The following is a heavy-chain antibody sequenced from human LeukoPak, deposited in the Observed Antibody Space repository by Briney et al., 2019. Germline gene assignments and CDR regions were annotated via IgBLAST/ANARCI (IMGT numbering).Heavy chain of an antibody. CDR1: GGTISSYY. D-gene: IGHD3-22*01. CDR2: IYYSGST. Sequence: SETLSLTCTVSGGTISSYYWSWIRQPPGKGLEWIGYIYYSGSTNYNPSLKSRVTISVDTSKNQFSLKLSSVTAADTAVYYCARDITCYYDSSGYYGWFDPWGQGTLVTVSS. J-gene: IGHJ5*02. CDR3: ARDITCYYDSSGYYGWFDP. V-gene: IGHV4-59*01.